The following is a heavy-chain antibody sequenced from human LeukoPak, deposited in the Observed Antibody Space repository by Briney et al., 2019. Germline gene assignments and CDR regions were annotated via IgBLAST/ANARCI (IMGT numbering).Heavy chain of an antibody. D-gene: IGHD5-18*01. Sequence: SETLSLTCAVYGGSFSGYYWSWIRQPPGKGLEWIGEINHSGSTNYNPSLKSRVTISVDTSKNQSSLKLSSVTAADTAVYYCARAFSYGYSPSDYWGQGTLVTVSS. J-gene: IGHJ4*02. V-gene: IGHV4-34*01. CDR1: GGSFSGYY. CDR3: ARAFSYGYSPSDY. CDR2: INHSGST.